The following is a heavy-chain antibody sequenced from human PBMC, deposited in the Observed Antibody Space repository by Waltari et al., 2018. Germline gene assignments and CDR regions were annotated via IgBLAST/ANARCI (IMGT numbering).Heavy chain of an antibody. CDR3: ARDARGTMLGLLDYGMDV. D-gene: IGHD1-7*01. CDR1: GGSISSYY. CDR2: IYYSGST. J-gene: IGHJ6*02. Sequence: QVQLQESGPGLVKPSETLSLTCTVSGGSISSYYWSWIRQPPGKGLEWIGYIYYSGSTNSNPSRKSRVTISVDTSKNQFSLKLSSVTAADTAVYYCARDARGTMLGLLDYGMDVWGQGTTVTVSS. V-gene: IGHV4-59*01.